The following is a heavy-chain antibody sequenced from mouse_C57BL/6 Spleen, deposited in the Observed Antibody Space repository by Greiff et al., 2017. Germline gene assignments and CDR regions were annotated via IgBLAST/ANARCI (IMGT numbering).Heavy chain of an antibody. CDR1: GFTFSSYT. V-gene: IGHV5-9*01. J-gene: IGHJ1*03. Sequence: EVQVVESGGGLVKPGGSLKLSCAASGFTFSSYTMSWVRQTPEKRLEWVATISGGGGNTYYPDSVKGRFTISRDNAKNTLYLQMSSLRSEDTALYYCARGASTGTEWYFDVWGTGTTVTVSS. CDR2: ISGGGGNT. CDR3: ARGASTGTEWYFDV. D-gene: IGHD4-1*02.